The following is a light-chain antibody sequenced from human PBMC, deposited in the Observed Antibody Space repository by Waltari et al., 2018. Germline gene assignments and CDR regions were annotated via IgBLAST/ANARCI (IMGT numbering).Light chain of an antibody. V-gene: IGLV3-9*01. Sequence: SFALTQPVSVSVALGQTATISCGADNIESTIVHWYQQKPGQAPVLVIYRDKNRPSGIPDRFSGSNSGNTATLTVSRAQHDDEADYFCQVWDSGTVVFGGGTRLTVL. CDR3: QVWDSGTVV. J-gene: IGLJ2*01. CDR2: RDK. CDR1: NIESTI.